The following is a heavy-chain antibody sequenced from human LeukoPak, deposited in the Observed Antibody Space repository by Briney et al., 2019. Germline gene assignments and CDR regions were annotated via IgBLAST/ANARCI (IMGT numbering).Heavy chain of an antibody. D-gene: IGHD3-22*01. Sequence: GSLRLSCAVSGFSVSNYYMNWVRQAPGKGLEWIGSIYYSGSTYYNPSLKSRVTISVDTSKNQFSLKLSSVTAADTAVYYCAKIYQDSCAYHCAPDYWGQGTLVTVSS. CDR3: AKIYQDSCAYHCAPDY. J-gene: IGHJ4*02. V-gene: IGHV4-39*07. CDR2: IYYSGST. CDR1: GFSVSNYY.